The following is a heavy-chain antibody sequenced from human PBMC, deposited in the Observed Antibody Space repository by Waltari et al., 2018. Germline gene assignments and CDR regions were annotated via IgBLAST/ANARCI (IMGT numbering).Heavy chain of an antibody. Sequence: EVQLVESGGGLVQPGGSLRLSCAASGFTFSSYSMNWVRQAPGTGLEWVSYISSSSSTIYYADSVKGRFTITRDNAKNSLYLQMNSLRAEDTAVYYCARISGYYYMDVWGKGTTVTVSS. J-gene: IGHJ6*03. CDR2: ISSSSSTI. CDR1: GFTFSSYS. D-gene: IGHD2-15*01. V-gene: IGHV3-48*04. CDR3: ARISGYYYMDV.